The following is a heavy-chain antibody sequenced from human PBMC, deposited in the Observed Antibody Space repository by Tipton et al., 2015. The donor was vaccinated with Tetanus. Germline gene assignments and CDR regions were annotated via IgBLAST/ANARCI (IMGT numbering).Heavy chain of an antibody. V-gene: IGHV3-33*01. CDR3: AREADCSGGSCFSGDFDN. J-gene: IGHJ4*02. CDR2: SWYDGTDK. CDR1: GFIFSSYG. Sequence: SLRLSCAASGFIFSSYGIHWVRQAPGKGLEWLAGSWYDGTDKYYADSVKGRFTISRDNSKNTLYLQMNSLRAEDTAVYYCAREADCSGGSCFSGDFDNWGQGTQVTVSS. D-gene: IGHD2-15*01.